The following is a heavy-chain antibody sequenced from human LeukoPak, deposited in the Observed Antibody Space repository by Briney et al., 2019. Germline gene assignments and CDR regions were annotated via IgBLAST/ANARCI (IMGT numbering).Heavy chain of an antibody. CDR2: INPNSGGT. D-gene: IGHD3-10*01. J-gene: IGHJ5*02. V-gene: IGHV1-2*02. CDR1: GYTFTGYY. Sequence: ASVKVSCKASGYTFTGYYMHWVRQAPGQGLEWMGWINPNSGGTNYAQKFQGRVTMTRDTSISTAYMELSRLRSDDTAVYYCARDRGSSGSYSASGWFDPWGQGTLVTVSS. CDR3: ARDRGSSGSYSASGWFDP.